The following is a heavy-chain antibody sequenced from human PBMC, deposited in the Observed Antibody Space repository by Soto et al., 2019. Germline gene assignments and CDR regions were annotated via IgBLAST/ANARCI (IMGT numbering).Heavy chain of an antibody. CDR1: GYTFTSYA. CDR3: ARENNYGWCHDY. D-gene: IGHD4-17*01. CDR2: INAGNGNT. Sequence: ASVKVSCKASGYTFTSYAMHWVRQAPGQRLEWMGWINAGNGNTKYSQKFQGRVTITRDTSASTAYMELSSLRSEDTAVYYCARENNYGWCHDYWGQGTLVTVSS. J-gene: IGHJ4*02. V-gene: IGHV1-3*01.